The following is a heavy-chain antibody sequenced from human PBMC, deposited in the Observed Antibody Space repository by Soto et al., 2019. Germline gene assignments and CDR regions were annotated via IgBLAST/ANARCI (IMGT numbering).Heavy chain of an antibody. V-gene: IGHV4-30-4*01. Sequence: QVQLQESGPGLVKPSQTLPLTCTVSGGSINSDAYYWSWIRQPPGNGLEWIGHIYYSGRTYYNPSLESRLTISLDTSKNQFSLRLRSVNASDTAVYYCARDRSNSPDYFDYWGQGTLVTVSS. CDR2: IYYSGRT. D-gene: IGHD6-6*01. J-gene: IGHJ4*02. CDR3: ARDRSNSPDYFDY. CDR1: GGSINSDAYY.